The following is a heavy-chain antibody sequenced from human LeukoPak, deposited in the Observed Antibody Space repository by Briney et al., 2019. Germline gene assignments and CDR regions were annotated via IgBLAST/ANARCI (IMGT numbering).Heavy chain of an antibody. CDR3: ARDRGLPFYYYGMDV. V-gene: IGHV4-34*01. J-gene: IGHJ6*02. CDR1: GGSFSGYY. Sequence: PSETLSLTCAVYGGSFSGYYWSWIRQPPGKGLEWIGEINHSGSTNYNPSLKSRVTISVDTSKNQFSLKLSSVTAADTAVYYCARDRGLPFYYYGMDVWGQGTTVTVSS. CDR2: INHSGST. D-gene: IGHD4-17*01.